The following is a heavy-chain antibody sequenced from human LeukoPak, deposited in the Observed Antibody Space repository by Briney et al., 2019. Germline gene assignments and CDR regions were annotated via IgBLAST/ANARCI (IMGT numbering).Heavy chain of an antibody. Sequence: ASVKVSCKASGYTFTGYYMHWVRQAPGQGLEWMGWINPNSGGTNYAQKFQGRVTMTRDTSISTAYMELSRLRSDDTAVYYCARLNSGSYYFDYWGQGTLVTVSS. J-gene: IGHJ4*02. CDR3: ARLNSGSYYFDY. D-gene: IGHD1-26*01. CDR2: INPNSGGT. CDR1: GYTFTGYY. V-gene: IGHV1-2*02.